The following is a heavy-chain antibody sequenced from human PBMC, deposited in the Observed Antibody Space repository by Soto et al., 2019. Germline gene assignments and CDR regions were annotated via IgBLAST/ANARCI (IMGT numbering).Heavy chain of an antibody. V-gene: IGHV5-51*01. CDR2: IYPGDSDT. CDR1: GYSFTSYW. J-gene: IGHJ6*02. D-gene: IGHD5-12*01. Sequence: PGESLKISCKGSGYSFTSYWIGWVRQMPGKGLEWMGIIYPGDSDTRYSPSFQGQVTISADKSISTAYLQWSSLKASDTAMYYCARQKNSRGYQNYYYYGMDVWGQGTTVTVSS. CDR3: ARQKNSRGYQNYYYYGMDV.